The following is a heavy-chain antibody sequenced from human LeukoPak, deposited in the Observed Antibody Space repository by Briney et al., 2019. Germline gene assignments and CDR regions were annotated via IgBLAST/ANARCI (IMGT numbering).Heavy chain of an antibody. J-gene: IGHJ4*02. CDR1: GFTFSNYW. D-gene: IGHD6-13*01. Sequence: GGSLRLSCAASGFTFSNYWIHWVRQAPGKGLEWVAGIKDDGSEKYYVDSVKGRFTISGDNAKNSLYLQMNSLRAEDTAVYYCATSGPAYSSSWYSDYWGQGTLVTVSS. CDR2: IKDDGSEK. CDR3: ATSGPAYSSSWYSDY. V-gene: IGHV3-7*01.